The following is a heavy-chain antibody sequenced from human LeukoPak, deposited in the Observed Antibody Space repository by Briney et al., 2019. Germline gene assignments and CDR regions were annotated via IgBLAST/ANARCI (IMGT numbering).Heavy chain of an antibody. Sequence: ASVKVSCKASGYTFTGYYMHWVRQAPGQGLEWMGWINPNSGGTNYAQKFQGRVTMTRDTSISTAYMELSRLRSDDTAVYYCARVADYGGNLGAYYFDYWGQGTLVTVSS. J-gene: IGHJ4*02. CDR2: INPNSGGT. CDR1: GYTFTGYY. D-gene: IGHD4-23*01. CDR3: ARVADYGGNLGAYYFDY. V-gene: IGHV1-2*02.